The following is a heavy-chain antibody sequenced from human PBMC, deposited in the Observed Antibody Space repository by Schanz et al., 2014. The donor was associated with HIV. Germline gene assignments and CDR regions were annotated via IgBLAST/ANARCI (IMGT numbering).Heavy chain of an antibody. CDR3: ARSPSYGMDV. J-gene: IGHJ6*02. CDR1: GFTFSSYA. Sequence: EVQLVESGGGLVQPGGSLRLSCAASGFTFSSYAMSWVRQAPGKGLEWVSYISSSSTTRHYADSVKGRFTISRDNAKNSLSLQMNSLRDEDTAVYYCARSPSYGMDVWGQGTTVTVSS. CDR2: ISSSSTTR. V-gene: IGHV3-48*02.